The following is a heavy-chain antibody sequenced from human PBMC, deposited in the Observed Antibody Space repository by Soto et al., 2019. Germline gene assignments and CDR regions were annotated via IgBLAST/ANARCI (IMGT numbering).Heavy chain of an antibody. CDR1: GDSINSDNYY. CDR2: IYYRGNT. J-gene: IGHJ4*02. V-gene: IGHV4-39*01. CDR3: ARLEGLATISYYFDY. D-gene: IGHD3-9*01. Sequence: QLQLQESGPGLVKPSETLSLTCSVSGDSINSDNYYWGWIRQPPGKGLEWIGSIYYRGNTYYNPAIKTLVTISLDKSKSQFSLKLNSVTAADSAVYFCARLEGLATISYYFDYWGQGTLVTVSS.